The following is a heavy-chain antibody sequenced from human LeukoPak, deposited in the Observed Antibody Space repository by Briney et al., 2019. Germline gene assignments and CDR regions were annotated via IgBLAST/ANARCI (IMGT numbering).Heavy chain of an antibody. CDR3: ARRGGVPAASPNPFDY. J-gene: IGHJ4*02. D-gene: IGHD2-2*01. CDR1: GGSISSGSYY. CDR2: IYTSGST. V-gene: IGHV4-61*02. Sequence: PSQTLSLTCTVSGGSISSGSYYWSWIRQPAGKGLEWIGRIYTSGSTNYNPSLKSRVTISVDTSKNQFSLKLSSVTAADTAVYYCARRGGVPAASPNPFDYWGQGTLVTVSS.